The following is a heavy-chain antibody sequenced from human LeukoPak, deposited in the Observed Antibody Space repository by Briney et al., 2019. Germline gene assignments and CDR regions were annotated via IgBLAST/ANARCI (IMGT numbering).Heavy chain of an antibody. J-gene: IGHJ3*02. CDR3: ARDHHRRLYDSQARDTFDI. Sequence: PGGSLRLSCAASGFIFSSYSMNWVRQAPGKGLEWVSYIGSSSSTIYYADSVKGRFTISRDNAKNSMYLQMNSLRADDTAVYYCARDHHRRLYDSQARDTFDIWGQGTMVTASS. CDR2: IGSSSSTI. V-gene: IGHV3-48*01. D-gene: IGHD3-22*01. CDR1: GFIFSSYS.